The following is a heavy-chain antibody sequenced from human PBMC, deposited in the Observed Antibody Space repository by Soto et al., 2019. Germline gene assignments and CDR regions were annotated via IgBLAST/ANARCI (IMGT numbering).Heavy chain of an antibody. D-gene: IGHD3-3*01. CDR1: GYTFTSYD. CDR3: AGGRLGQLYYYFWSGYYVADY. J-gene: IGHJ4*01. Sequence: EASVKVSCKASGYTFTSYDINWVRQATGQGLEGMGWMNPNSGNTGYAQKFQGRVTMTRNTSISTAYMELSSLRSEDTAVYYCAGGRLGQLYYYFWSGYYVADYWG. V-gene: IGHV1-8*01. CDR2: MNPNSGNT.